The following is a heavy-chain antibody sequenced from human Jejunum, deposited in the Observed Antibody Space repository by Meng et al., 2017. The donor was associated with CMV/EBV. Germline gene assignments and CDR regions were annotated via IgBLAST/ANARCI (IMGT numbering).Heavy chain of an antibody. Sequence: SFDINWVRQAPGQGLEWMGWMNPKIGDIGYGERFQGRLTMTRDISKATFYMEMSGLRSEDTAVYYCGRGRFGARGSHYYYYGMDFWGQGTTVTVSS. J-gene: IGHJ6*02. CDR3: GRGRFGARGSHYYYYGMDF. V-gene: IGHV1-8*01. CDR1: SFD. D-gene: IGHD3-10*01. CDR2: MNPKIGDI.